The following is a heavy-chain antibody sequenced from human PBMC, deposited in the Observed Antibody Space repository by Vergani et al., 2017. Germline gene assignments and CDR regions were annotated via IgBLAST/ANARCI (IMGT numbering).Heavy chain of an antibody. CDR3: ARETHPYSGYANDAFDI. J-gene: IGHJ3*02. CDR1: GFTFSSYG. CDR2: IWYDGSNK. D-gene: IGHD5-12*01. Sequence: QVQLVESGGGVVQPGRSLRLSCAASGFTFSSYGMHWVRQAPGKGLEWVAVIWYDGSNKYYADSVKGRFTISRDNSKNTLYLQMNSLRAEDTAVYYCARETHPYSGYANDAFDIWGQGTMVTVSS. V-gene: IGHV3-33*01.